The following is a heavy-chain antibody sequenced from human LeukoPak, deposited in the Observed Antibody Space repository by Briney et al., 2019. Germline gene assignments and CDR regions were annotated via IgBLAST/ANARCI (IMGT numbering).Heavy chain of an antibody. CDR2: ISGSGGST. V-gene: IGHV3-23*01. CDR3: AKVVSGPEAFDI. J-gene: IGHJ3*02. Sequence: GGSLRLSCAASGFTFSSYAMSWVRQAPGKGLEWVSAISGSGGSTYYADSVKGRFTISRDNSKNTLYLQMNGLRAEDTAVYYCAKVVSGPEAFDIWGQGTMVTVSS. CDR1: GFTFSSYA. D-gene: IGHD6-19*01.